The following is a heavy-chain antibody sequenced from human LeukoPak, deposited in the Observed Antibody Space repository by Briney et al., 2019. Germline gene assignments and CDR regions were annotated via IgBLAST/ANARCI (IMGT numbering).Heavy chain of an antibody. J-gene: IGHJ6*02. D-gene: IGHD2-2*01. CDR2: ISYDGSIK. CDR3: ARAPIPLIVVVPAAMSSAYYYGMDV. Sequence: PGRSLILSCATSGFTFSSYAMPTVPQAPAKGLERVAVISYDGSIKYYADSVKGRITISRDNSKNTLYLQMNSLRAEDTAVYYCARAPIPLIVVVPAAMSSAYYYGMDVWGQGTTVTVSS. V-gene: IGHV3-30*04. CDR1: GFTFSSYA.